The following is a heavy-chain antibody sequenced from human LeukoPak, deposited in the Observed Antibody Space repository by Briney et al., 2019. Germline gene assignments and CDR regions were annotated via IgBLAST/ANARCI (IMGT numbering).Heavy chain of an antibody. CDR3: AAIEDYSSDY. J-gene: IGHJ4*02. V-gene: IGHV4-39*01. D-gene: IGHD2-15*01. Sequence: PSETLSLTCTVSGGSISSSSYSWGWIRQPPGKGLEWIGSIYYSGSTYYNPSLKSRVTISVDTSKNQFSLKLSSVTAADTAVYYCAAIEDYSSDYWGQGTLVTVSS. CDR1: GGSISSSSYS. CDR2: IYYSGST.